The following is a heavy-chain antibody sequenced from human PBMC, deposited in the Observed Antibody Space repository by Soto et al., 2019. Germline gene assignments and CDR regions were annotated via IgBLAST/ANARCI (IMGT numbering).Heavy chain of an antibody. Sequence: QVQLVQSGAEVKKPGASVKVSCKASGYTFTSYGISWVRQAPGQGLVWMGWISAYNGNTNYAQKLHVRVTMTTDTSTSTAYMELRILRSDDTAVYYCARVGGYYYDSSGYSDWGQGTMVTVSS. CDR3: ARVGGYYYDSSGYSD. CDR2: ISAYNGNT. D-gene: IGHD3-22*01. J-gene: IGHJ3*01. V-gene: IGHV1-18*01. CDR1: GYTFTSYG.